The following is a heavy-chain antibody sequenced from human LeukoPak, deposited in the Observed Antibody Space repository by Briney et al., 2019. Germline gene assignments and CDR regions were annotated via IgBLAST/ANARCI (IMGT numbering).Heavy chain of an antibody. V-gene: IGHV4-39*01. CDR2: IYYSGST. D-gene: IGHD2-8*01. CDR1: GGSISTTTYH. Sequence: PSETLSLTCAVSGGSISTTTYHWGWIRQPPGKGLEWIGNIYYSGSTFYNPSLKSRVTIFLDTSKNQFSLRLTSVTAADTAVYYCAREGLRGEYFDYWGKGTLVTVSS. J-gene: IGHJ4*02. CDR3: AREGLRGEYFDY.